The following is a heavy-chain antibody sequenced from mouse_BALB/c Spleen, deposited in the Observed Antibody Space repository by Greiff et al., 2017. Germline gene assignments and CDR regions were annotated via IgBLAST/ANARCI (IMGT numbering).Heavy chain of an antibody. V-gene: IGHV1-69*02. CDR3: ARGRFAY. CDR2: IYPSDSYT. CDR1: GYTFTSYW. J-gene: IGHJ3*01. Sequence: QVQLQQSGAELVRPGASVKLSCKASGYTFTSYWINWVKQRPGQGLEWIGNIYPSDSYTNYNQKFKGKATLTVDESSSTAYMQLSSLTSEDSAVYYCARGRFAYWGQGTLVTVSA.